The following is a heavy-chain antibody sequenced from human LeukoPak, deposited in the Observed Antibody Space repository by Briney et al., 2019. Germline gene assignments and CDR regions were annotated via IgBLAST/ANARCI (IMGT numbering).Heavy chain of an antibody. CDR2: INPNSGGT. CDR3: AREVGTMIVGGFDP. Sequence: ASVKVSCKASGYTFTGYYMHWVRQAPGQGLEWMGRINPNSGGTNYAQKFQGRVTMARDTSISTAYMELSRLRSDDTAVYYCAREVGTMIVGGFDPWGQGTLVTVSS. V-gene: IGHV1-2*06. D-gene: IGHD3-22*01. CDR1: GYTFTGYY. J-gene: IGHJ5*02.